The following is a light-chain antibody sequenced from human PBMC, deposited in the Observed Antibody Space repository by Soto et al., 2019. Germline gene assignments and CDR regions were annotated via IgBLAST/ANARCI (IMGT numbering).Light chain of an antibody. Sequence: DFVVTQSPKSLAVTLGGRATINCKSSQSLLYTSNNKNYLAWYQQKPGQPPKLIIYRASTRESGVPDRFTGSGSGTDFTLTISNLQAEDAAVYYRQQYYTTPRTFGQGTKVDIK. CDR2: RAS. J-gene: IGKJ1*01. V-gene: IGKV4-1*01. CDR3: QQYYTTPRT. CDR1: QSLLYTSNNKNY.